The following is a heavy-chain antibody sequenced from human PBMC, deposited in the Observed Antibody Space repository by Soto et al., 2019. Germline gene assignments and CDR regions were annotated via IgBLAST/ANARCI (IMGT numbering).Heavy chain of an antibody. D-gene: IGHD5-12*01. CDR1: GGSVSSEHYY. CDR3: AGGTDGKKVAY. J-gene: IGHJ4*02. Sequence: QVQLQESGPGLVKSSETLSLTCTVSGGSVSSEHYYWNWIRQAPGKGLEWIGYFFYTGSTNYNPYLESRLTMSVDMSKNHFSLKLSAVTAADTAVYYCAGGTDGKKVAYWGQGTLVTVSS. CDR2: FFYTGST. V-gene: IGHV4-61*03.